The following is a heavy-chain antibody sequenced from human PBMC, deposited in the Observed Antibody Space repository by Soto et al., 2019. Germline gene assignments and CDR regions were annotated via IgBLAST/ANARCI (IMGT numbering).Heavy chain of an antibody. CDR3: AKDRGGFARGWEYYDF. J-gene: IGHJ4*02. V-gene: IGHV3-23*01. Sequence: GGSLRLSCAASGFAFSSYTMSWVRQTPGKGLEWVSSISASGGSTYHGDSLKGRFTISRDNSKNTLNLHIKSLGVEDSAVYYCAKDRGGFARGWEYYDFWGQGXQVTVYS. CDR2: ISASGGST. D-gene: IGHD6-19*01. CDR1: GFAFSSYT.